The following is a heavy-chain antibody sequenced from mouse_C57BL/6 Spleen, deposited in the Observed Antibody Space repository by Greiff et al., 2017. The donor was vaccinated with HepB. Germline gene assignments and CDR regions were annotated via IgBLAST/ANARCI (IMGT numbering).Heavy chain of an antibody. Sequence: QVQLQQSGAELVRPGTSVKLSCKASGYTFTSYWMHWVKQRPGQGLEWIGVIDPSDSYTNYNQKFKGKATLTVDTSSSTAYMQLSSLTSEDSAVYYCARDGANWGDYWGQGTTLTVSS. CDR3: ARDGANWGDY. CDR2: IDPSDSYT. CDR1: GYTFTSYW. J-gene: IGHJ2*01. V-gene: IGHV1-59*01. D-gene: IGHD4-1*01.